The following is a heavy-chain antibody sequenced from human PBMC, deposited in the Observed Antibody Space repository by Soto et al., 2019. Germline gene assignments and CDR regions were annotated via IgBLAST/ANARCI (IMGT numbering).Heavy chain of an antibody. V-gene: IGHV1-18*01. CDR3: AREGDYGDYWVY. D-gene: IGHD4-17*01. Sequence: QVLLVQSGGEVKKPGASVKVSCMASGYNFPTYGITWVRQAPGQGLQWMGWISAFNDRTNYALNLPDRLTMTTDISSSTAYMELRNLTSADTAVYYCAREGDYGDYWVYWGQGTLVTVSS. CDR2: ISAFNDRT. J-gene: IGHJ4*02. CDR1: GYNFPTYG.